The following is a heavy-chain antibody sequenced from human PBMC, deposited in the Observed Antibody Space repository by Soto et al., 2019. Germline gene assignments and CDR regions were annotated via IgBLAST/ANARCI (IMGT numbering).Heavy chain of an antibody. CDR2: INHSGST. J-gene: IGHJ4*02. CDR1: GGSFSGYY. V-gene: IGHV4-34*01. D-gene: IGHD2-2*01. CDR3: ARGRRCSSTSCYLGSFDY. Sequence: ASETLSLTCAVYGGSFSGYYWSWIRQPPGKGLEWIGEINHSGSTNYNPSLKSRVTISVDTSKNQFSLKLSSVTAADTAVYYCARGRRCSSTSCYLGSFDYWGQGTLVTVSS.